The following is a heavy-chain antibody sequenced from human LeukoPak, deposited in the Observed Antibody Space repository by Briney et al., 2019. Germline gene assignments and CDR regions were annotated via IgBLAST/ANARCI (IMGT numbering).Heavy chain of an antibody. CDR3: TGNYYGSGSYADFDY. CDR1: GFIFSSHG. CDR2: ISPSGDAT. D-gene: IGHD3-10*01. Sequence: GSLRLSCAASGFIFSSHGMNWVRQAPGKGLEWVSGISPSGDATFYADSVKGRFTISRDNSKNTVYLQMDSLKTEDTAVYYCTGNYYGSGSYADFDYWGQGTLVTVSS. J-gene: IGHJ4*02. V-gene: IGHV3-23*01.